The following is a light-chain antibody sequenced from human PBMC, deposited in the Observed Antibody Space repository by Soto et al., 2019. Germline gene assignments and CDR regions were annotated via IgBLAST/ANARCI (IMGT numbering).Light chain of an antibody. CDR2: DAF. Sequence: DIQMTQSPSTLSASVGDRVTITCRASQSISTWLAWYQQKPGKAPKLLIYDAFYLERGVPSRFSGSGSGTEFTLTISSLQPDDLATYYCQQYNSFWTFGKGTKVEI. V-gene: IGKV1-5*01. CDR1: QSISTW. J-gene: IGKJ1*01. CDR3: QQYNSFWT.